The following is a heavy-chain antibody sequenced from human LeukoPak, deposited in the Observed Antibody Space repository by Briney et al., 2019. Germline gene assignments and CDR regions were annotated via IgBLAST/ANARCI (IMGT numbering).Heavy chain of an antibody. Sequence: GGSLRLSCAASGFIFNKAGMNWVRQAPGKGPEWVGRIKANNDGGTTDYASPGEGRFIISRDDSKNTIYLQMNRLIIDDTAIYYCTPVMVEDRGFWGQGTLVTVSS. J-gene: IGHJ4*02. CDR3: TPVMVEDRGF. CDR1: GFIFNKAG. V-gene: IGHV3-15*01. CDR2: IKANNDGGTT. D-gene: IGHD2-21*01.